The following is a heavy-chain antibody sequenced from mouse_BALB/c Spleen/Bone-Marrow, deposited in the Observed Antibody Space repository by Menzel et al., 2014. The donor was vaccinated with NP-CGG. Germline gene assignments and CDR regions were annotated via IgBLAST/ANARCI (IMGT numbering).Heavy chain of an antibody. V-gene: IGHV1S137*01. D-gene: IGHD1-1*01. J-gene: IGHJ4*01. CDR2: ISTYYGDA. CDR3: ARGNYYGSRYYAMDY. Sequence: QVQLQQPGAELVRPGVSVKISCKGSGYTFTDYAMHWVKQSHAKSLEWIGVISTYYGDASYNQKFKGKATMTVDKSSSTAYMELARLTSEDSAIYYCARGNYYGSRYYAMDYWGQGTSVTVSS. CDR1: GYTFTDYA.